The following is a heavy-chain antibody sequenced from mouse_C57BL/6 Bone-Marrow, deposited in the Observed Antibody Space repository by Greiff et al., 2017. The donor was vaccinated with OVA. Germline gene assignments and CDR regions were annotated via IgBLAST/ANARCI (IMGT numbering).Heavy chain of an antibody. Sequence: EVKLMESGGGLVQPGGSLSLSCAASGFTFTDYYMSWVRQPPGKALEWLGFIRNKANGYTTEYSASVKGRFTISRDNSQSILYLQMNALRAEDSATYYCARNYYSNPDYWGQGTTLTVSS. J-gene: IGHJ2*01. CDR1: GFTFTDYY. CDR2: IRNKANGYTT. CDR3: ARNYYSNPDY. D-gene: IGHD2-5*01. V-gene: IGHV7-3*01.